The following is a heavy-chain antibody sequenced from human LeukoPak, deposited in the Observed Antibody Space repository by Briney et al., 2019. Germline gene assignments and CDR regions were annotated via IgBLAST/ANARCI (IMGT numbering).Heavy chain of an antibody. J-gene: IGHJ4*02. D-gene: IGHD3-3*01. Sequence: PGGSLRLSCVASGFTFGKYLMSWVRQAPGKGLEWVANIKLDGSEKNYVDSVKGRFTISRDNTKNSLYLQMNSLRAEDTAVFYCARDQYDTWSRRGNFDYWGQGTLVTVSS. CDR2: IKLDGSEK. CDR1: GFTFGKYL. CDR3: ARDQYDTWSRRGNFDY. V-gene: IGHV3-7*03.